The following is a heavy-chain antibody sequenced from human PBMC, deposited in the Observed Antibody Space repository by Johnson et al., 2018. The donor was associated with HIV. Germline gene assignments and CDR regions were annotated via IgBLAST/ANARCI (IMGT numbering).Heavy chain of an antibody. CDR3: ARDRPYSDFWSAYSVHGAFDL. J-gene: IGHJ3*01. Sequence: VQLVESGGGLVQPGGSLRLSCAASGFTFSSFWLSWVRQTPRKGLEWVANIRQDGSEKYYAGSVKGRFTISSDNDKNPLYLQMNSLRTEDTAVSYGARDRPYSDFWSAYSVHGAFDLWGQGTMDTVSS. D-gene: IGHD3-3*01. CDR2: IRQDGSEK. V-gene: IGHV3-7*05. CDR1: GFTFSSFW.